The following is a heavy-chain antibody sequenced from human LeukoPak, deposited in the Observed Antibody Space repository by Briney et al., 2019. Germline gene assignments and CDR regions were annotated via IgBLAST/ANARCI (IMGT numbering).Heavy chain of an antibody. CDR2: VNPNSGDT. J-gene: IGHJ5*01. CDR1: GHTFTGYY. D-gene: IGHD1-26*01. Sequence: ASVKVSCKASGHTFTGYYLHWVRQAPGQGPEWMGCVNPNSGDTNYAQKFQGSVTMTRDTSISTVYMELSRLRSDDTAVYYCARASGSYWWFDSWGQGTLVTVSS. CDR3: ARASGSYWWFDS. V-gene: IGHV1-2*02.